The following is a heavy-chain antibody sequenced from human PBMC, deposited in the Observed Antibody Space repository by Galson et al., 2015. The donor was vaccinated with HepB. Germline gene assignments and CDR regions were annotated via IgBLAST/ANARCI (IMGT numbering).Heavy chain of an antibody. CDR2: IWYDGSNK. J-gene: IGHJ4*02. CDR1: GFTFSSYG. CDR3: ARDQGGSYSIDY. V-gene: IGHV3-33*01. D-gene: IGHD1-26*01. Sequence: SLRLSCAASGFTFSSYGMHWVRQAPGKGLEWVAVIWYDGSNKYYADSVKGRFTISRDNSKNTLYLQMNSLRAEDTAVYYCARDQGGSYSIDYWGQGTLVTVSS.